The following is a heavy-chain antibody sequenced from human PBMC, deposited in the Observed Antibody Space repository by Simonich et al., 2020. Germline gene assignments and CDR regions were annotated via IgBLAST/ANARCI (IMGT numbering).Heavy chain of an antibody. J-gene: IGHJ6*02. CDR1: GFTFSSYS. V-gene: IGHV3-21*01. CDR3: ARWIAVAGTGAYGMDV. D-gene: IGHD6-19*01. CDR2: ISSSSSYI. Sequence: EVQLVESGGGLVKPGGSLRLSCAASGFTFSSYSINWVGQAPGKGRGWVSSISSSSSYIYYADSVKGRFTISRDNAKNSLYLQMNSLRAEDTAVYYCARWIAVAGTGAYGMDVWGQGTTVTVSS.